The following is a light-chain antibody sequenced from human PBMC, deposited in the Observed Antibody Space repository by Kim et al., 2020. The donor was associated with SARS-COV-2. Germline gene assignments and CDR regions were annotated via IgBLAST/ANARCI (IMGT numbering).Light chain of an antibody. Sequence: QSALTQPASVSGSPGQSITISCTGSSSDIGAYNYVSWYQQHPGKVPKVMIYDVRRRPSGVSDRFSGSKSGNTASLTISGLQAEDEADYYCSSYSTNGTLVVFGGGTKLTVL. V-gene: IGLV2-14*03. CDR1: SSDIGAYNY. J-gene: IGLJ3*02. CDR3: SSYSTNGTLVV. CDR2: DVR.